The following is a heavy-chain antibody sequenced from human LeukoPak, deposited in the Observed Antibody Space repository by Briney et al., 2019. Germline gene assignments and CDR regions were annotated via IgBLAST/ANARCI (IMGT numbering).Heavy chain of an antibody. Sequence: PSETLSLTCTVSGGSISSYYWSWIRQPAGKGLEWIGRIYYTGSTNYNPSLKSRVTMSVDTPKNQFSLKLNSVTAADTAVYYCARGAYGSGNKAYFQYWGQGTLVTVS. CDR3: ARGAYGSGNKAYFQY. J-gene: IGHJ1*01. CDR1: GGSISSYY. D-gene: IGHD3-10*01. CDR2: IYYTGST. V-gene: IGHV4-4*07.